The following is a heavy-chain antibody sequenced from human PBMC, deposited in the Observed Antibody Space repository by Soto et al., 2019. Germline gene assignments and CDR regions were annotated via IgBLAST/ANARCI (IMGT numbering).Heavy chain of an antibody. CDR3: AKGTDYYGSGRIDY. CDR1: GFTFSSYA. D-gene: IGHD3-10*01. J-gene: IGHJ4*02. Sequence: EVQLLESGGGLVQPGGSLRLSCAASGFTFSSYARSWVRQAPGKGREWVSAISGSGGSTYYADSVKGRFTISRDNSKNTLYLQMNSLRAEDTAVYYCAKGTDYYGSGRIDYWGQGTLVTVSS. CDR2: ISGSGGST. V-gene: IGHV3-23*01.